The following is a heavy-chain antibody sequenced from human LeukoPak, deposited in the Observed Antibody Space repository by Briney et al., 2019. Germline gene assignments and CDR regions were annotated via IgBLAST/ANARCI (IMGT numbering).Heavy chain of an antibody. CDR2: IIPILGIA. Sequence: SVTVSCRASGGTFSSYAISWVRQAPGQGLEWMGRIIPILGIANYAQKFQGRVTITADKSTSTAYMELSSLRSEDTAVYYCARNEVGANYYFDYWGQGTLVTVSS. CDR1: GGTFSSYA. D-gene: IGHD1-26*01. J-gene: IGHJ4*02. V-gene: IGHV1-69*04. CDR3: ARNEVGANYYFDY.